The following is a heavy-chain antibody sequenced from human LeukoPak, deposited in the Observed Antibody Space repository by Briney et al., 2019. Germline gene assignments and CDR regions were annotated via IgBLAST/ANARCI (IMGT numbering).Heavy chain of an antibody. CDR3: ARELSQIVWGGLDY. J-gene: IGHJ4*02. V-gene: IGHV3-33*05. Sequence: GGSLRLSCAASGFIFSHYGMHWVRQAPGKGLEWVAVIQNDASTENFADSVKGRFTVSRDNSKNTVFLQMNSLRVEDTAVYYCARELSQIVWGGLDYGGQGTLVSVSS. CDR2: IQNDASTE. CDR1: GFIFSHYG. D-gene: IGHD2-21*01.